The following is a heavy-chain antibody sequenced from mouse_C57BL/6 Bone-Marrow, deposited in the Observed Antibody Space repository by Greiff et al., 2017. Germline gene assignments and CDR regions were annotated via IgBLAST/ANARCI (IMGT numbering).Heavy chain of an antibody. CDR3: SSIDDNYFDC. Sequence: VQLKQSGAELVRPGASVKLSCTASGFNIKDDYIHWVKQRPEQGLEWIGWIDPEIGDTEYASKFQGKATITSDTSSNTAYLQLSSLTSEDTAVYYCSSIDDNYFDCWGQGTPLTVAS. D-gene: IGHD2-3*01. V-gene: IGHV14-4*01. J-gene: IGHJ2*01. CDR1: GFNIKDDY. CDR2: IDPEIGDT.